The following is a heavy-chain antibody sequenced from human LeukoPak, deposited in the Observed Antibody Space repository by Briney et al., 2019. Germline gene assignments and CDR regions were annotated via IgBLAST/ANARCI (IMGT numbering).Heavy chain of an antibody. CDR1: GGSISSGDYY. D-gene: IGHD3-10*01. V-gene: IGHV4-30-4*01. J-gene: IGHJ6*02. CDR2: IYYSGST. Sequence: PSQTLSLTCTVSGGSISSGDYYWSWIRQPPGKGLEWIGYIYYSGSTYYNPSLKSRVTISVDTSKNQFSLKLSSVTAADTAVYYCARDRPGPGTEYYYYGMDVWGQGTTVTVSS. CDR3: ARDRPGPGTEYYYYGMDV.